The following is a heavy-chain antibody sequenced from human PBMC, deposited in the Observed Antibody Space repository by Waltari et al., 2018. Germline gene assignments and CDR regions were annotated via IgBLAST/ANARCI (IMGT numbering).Heavy chain of an antibody. CDR1: GFPFRSYA. V-gene: IGHV3-30*01. CDR3: ARGGLEWFGELFDY. J-gene: IGHJ4*02. D-gene: IGHD3-10*01. CDR2: ISDDGSIK. Sequence: QVQRVESGGGVVHPGGSLGLSCAARGFPFRSYAFHWVRQAPGKGLEWVAVISDDGSIKYNADSVEGRFTISRDNARNTMSLQMNSLTTEDTAVYYCARGGLEWFGELFDYWGQGTLVTVSS.